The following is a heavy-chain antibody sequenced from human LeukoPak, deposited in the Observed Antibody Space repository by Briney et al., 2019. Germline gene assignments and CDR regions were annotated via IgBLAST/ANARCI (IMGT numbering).Heavy chain of an antibody. V-gene: IGHV5-51*01. CDR1: GYSFTSYW. Sequence: GESLQISCKGSGYSFTSYWIGWVRQMPGNGLEWMGIIYPCESDTRYSPSFQGQVTISADKSISTAYLQWSSLKASDTAMSYCASETSGNYYGMDVWGQGTTVIVSS. J-gene: IGHJ6*02. CDR3: ASETSGNYYGMDV. D-gene: IGHD3-10*01. CDR2: IYPCESDT.